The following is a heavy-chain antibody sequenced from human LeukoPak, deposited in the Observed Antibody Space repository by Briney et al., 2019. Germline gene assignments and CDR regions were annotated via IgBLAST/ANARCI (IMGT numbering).Heavy chain of an antibody. Sequence: PGGSLRLSCAASGFTLSSYAMSWVRQGPGKGLEWVSAISVSGNTYHADSVKGRFTISRDSSKNTLYLQMNSLRAEDAAVYYCAKDDDWGRYKHWGQGTLVTVSS. D-gene: IGHD3-16*01. CDR2: ISVSGNT. CDR3: AKDDDWGRYKH. V-gene: IGHV3-23*01. J-gene: IGHJ1*01. CDR1: GFTLSSYA.